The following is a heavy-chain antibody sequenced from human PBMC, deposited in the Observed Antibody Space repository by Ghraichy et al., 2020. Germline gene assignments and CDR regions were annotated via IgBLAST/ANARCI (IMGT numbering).Heavy chain of an antibody. D-gene: IGHD3-22*01. CDR2: INHSGST. Sequence: SETLSLNCAVYGGSFSGYYWSWIRQPPGKGLEWIGEINHSGSTNYNPSLKSRVTISVDTSKNQFSLKLSSVTAADKAVYFCARGGLNYDSSCYYSGTYYYYGMDVWVQGTTVTVSS. CDR3: ARGGLNYDSSCYYSGTYYYYGMDV. CDR1: GGSFSGYY. J-gene: IGHJ6*02. V-gene: IGHV4-34*01.